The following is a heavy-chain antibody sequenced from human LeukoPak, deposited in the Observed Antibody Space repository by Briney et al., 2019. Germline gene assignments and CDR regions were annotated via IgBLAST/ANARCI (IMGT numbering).Heavy chain of an antibody. Sequence: GGSLRLSCAASGFTFSSYGMHWGPQAPGKALVWVAAVSHDGTTKFYADSVKGRFTISRDNSKNTLHLQMYSLIAEDTAVYYCAKEPTSYSSGWYFHHWGQGTLVTVSS. J-gene: IGHJ1*01. D-gene: IGHD6-25*01. CDR1: GFTFSSYG. CDR2: VSHDGTTK. CDR3: AKEPTSYSSGWYFHH. V-gene: IGHV3-30*18.